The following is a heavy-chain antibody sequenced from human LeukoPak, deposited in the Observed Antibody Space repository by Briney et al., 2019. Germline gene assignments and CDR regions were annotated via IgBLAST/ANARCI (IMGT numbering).Heavy chain of an antibody. CDR1: GLTVSSNF. CDR2: IYGGGST. Sequence: GGSLRLSCAATGLTVSSNFMSWVRQAPGKGLEWVSVIYGGGSTYYADSVKGRFTISRDTPKNTLHLQMNSLRVEDTAVYYCASWPGGWYGEDSWGQGTLVTVSS. V-gene: IGHV3-53*01. J-gene: IGHJ4*02. D-gene: IGHD6-19*01. CDR3: ASWPGGWYGEDS.